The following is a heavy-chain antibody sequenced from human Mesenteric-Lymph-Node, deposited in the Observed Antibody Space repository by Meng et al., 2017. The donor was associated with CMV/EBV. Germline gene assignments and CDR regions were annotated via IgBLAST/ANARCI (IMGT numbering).Heavy chain of an antibody. CDR1: GYTVSSEG. CDR3: AREASNYYKEGDY. V-gene: IGHV1-18*01. Sequence: KAVGYTVSSEGCLWVPQATGLGFEWMGCISAYNEHKNQAKKFQDRFTMTTDASTDTAYMELTSLSSEDTAVYYCAREASNYYKEGDYWGQGTLVTVSS. CDR2: ISAYNEHK. D-gene: IGHD3-22*01. J-gene: IGHJ4*02.